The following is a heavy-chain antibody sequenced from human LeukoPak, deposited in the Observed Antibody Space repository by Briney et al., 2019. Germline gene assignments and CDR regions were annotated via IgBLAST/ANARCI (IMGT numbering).Heavy chain of an antibody. CDR3: ARDRRYCSGGSCYSDY. J-gene: IGHJ4*02. Sequence: GGSLILSCAASGFTFSSYSMNWVRQAPGKGLEWVSYISSSSSTIYYADSVKGRFTISRDNAKNSLYLQMNSLRDEDTAVCYCARDRRYCSGGSCYSDYWGQGTLVTVSS. CDR1: GFTFSSYS. CDR2: ISSSSSTI. V-gene: IGHV3-48*02. D-gene: IGHD2-15*01.